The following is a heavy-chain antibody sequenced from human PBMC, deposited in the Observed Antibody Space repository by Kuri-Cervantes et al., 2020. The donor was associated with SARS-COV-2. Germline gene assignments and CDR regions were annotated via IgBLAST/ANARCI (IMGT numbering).Heavy chain of an antibody. D-gene: IGHD4-11*01. V-gene: IGHV1-8*01. CDR3: ARVAGPSDYTYYYYYMDV. CDR1: ETTFPNYD. Sequence: ASVKVSCKAPETTFPNYDINWVRQATGQGLEWMGMVKTNSGNTLYAQFFQGRVTMTRDTSTSTVYMELSSLRSEDTAVYYSARVAGPSDYTYYYYYMDVWGKGTTVTVSS. J-gene: IGHJ6*03. CDR2: VKTNSGNT.